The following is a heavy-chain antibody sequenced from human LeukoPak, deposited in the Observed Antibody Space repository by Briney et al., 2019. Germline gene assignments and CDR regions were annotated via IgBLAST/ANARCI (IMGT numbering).Heavy chain of an antibody. V-gene: IGHV3-7*05. J-gene: IGHJ4*02. CDR1: GFTLNDYG. CDR2: INQDGSEK. CDR3: VRVRDNAFDY. Sequence: GGSLRLSCAASGFTLNDYGMYWVRQAPGKGLEWVANINQDGSEKDYVDSVKGRFTISRDNAKNSLCLQMNSLRAEDTAVYYCVRVRDNAFDYWGQGTLVTVSS. D-gene: IGHD2-8*01.